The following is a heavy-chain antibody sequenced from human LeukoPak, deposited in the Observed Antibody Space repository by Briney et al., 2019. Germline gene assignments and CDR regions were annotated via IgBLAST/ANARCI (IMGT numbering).Heavy chain of an antibody. J-gene: IGHJ4*02. CDR1: GYTFTSYG. D-gene: IGHD3-22*01. CDR2: ISAYNGNT. CDR3: ARSCYDSSGSFDY. V-gene: IGHV1-18*01. Sequence: ASVKVSCKASGYTFTSYGISWVRQAPGQGLEWMGWISAYNGNTNYPQEVQGRLTMTTDTSTSTAYMELRSLRSEDTAVYYCARSCYDSSGSFDYWGQGTLVTVSS.